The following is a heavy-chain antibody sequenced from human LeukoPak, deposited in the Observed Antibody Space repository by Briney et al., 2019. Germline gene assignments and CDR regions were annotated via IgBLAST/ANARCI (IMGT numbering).Heavy chain of an antibody. V-gene: IGHV3-48*01. CDR3: ARDHGSSSPDYYFDY. D-gene: IGHD6-6*01. Sequence: SGGSLRLSCAASGFTFSSYSMNWVRQAPGKGLEWVSYISTGSSTIYYADSVKGRFTIFRDNAKNSLYLQVSSLRAEDTAVYYCARDHGSSSPDYYFDYWGQGTLVTVSS. J-gene: IGHJ4*02. CDR2: ISTGSSTI. CDR1: GFTFSSYS.